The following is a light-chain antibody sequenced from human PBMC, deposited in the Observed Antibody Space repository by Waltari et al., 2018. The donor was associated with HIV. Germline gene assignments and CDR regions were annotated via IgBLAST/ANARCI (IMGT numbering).Light chain of an antibody. Sequence: DIVMTQSPESLVVSLGERATITCKSSQNILYKSNSRNYVAWYKKKLGKSPTLPIYWASTRQSGVPDRFSGSGSGTNFTLTINTLQAEEVGVYYCQQYFQPPLTFGPGTNV. CDR2: WAS. CDR1: QNILYKSNSRNY. V-gene: IGKV4-1*01. J-gene: IGKJ3*01. CDR3: QQYFQPPLT.